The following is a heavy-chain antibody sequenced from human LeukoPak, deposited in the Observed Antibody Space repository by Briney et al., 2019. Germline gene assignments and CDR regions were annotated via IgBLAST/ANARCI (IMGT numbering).Heavy chain of an antibody. CDR3: ARHSKVPKTYYYDSSGLGIDY. CDR1: GCTFTSYY. D-gene: IGHD3-22*01. J-gene: IGHJ4*02. CDR2: INPSGGST. Sequence: ASVKVSCKASGCTFTSYYMHWVRQAPGQGLEWMGIINPSGGSTSYAQKFQGRVTMTRDTSTSTVNMELGSLRSEDTAVYYCARHSKVPKTYYYDSSGLGIDYWGQGTLVTVSS. V-gene: IGHV1-46*01.